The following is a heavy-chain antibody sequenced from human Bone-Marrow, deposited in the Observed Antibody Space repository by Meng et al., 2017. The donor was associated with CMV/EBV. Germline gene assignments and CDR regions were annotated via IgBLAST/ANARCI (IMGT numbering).Heavy chain of an antibody. J-gene: IGHJ5*02. CDR1: GGALSGYS. CDR3: ARVGFWSGWFDP. Sequence: TCGVYGGALSGYSWNWIRQPPGKGLEWIGEINHSGSTNYNPYLKSRVTISVDTSKNQFSLKLSSVTAADTAVYYCARVGFWSGWFDPWGQGTLVTVSS. CDR2: INHSGST. V-gene: IGHV4-34*01. D-gene: IGHD3-3*01.